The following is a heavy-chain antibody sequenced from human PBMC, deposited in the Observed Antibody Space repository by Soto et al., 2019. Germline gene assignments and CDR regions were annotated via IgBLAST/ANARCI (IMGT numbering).Heavy chain of an antibody. J-gene: IGHJ6*02. Sequence: QVQLVESGGGVVQPGRSLRLSCAASGFTFTNYGMHWVRQAPGKGLEFVAVLSYDGRNKYYGDSVKGRFTISRDNSKNTFYLQMNSLAPEDTAVYFCAKDLREIPRLGDYFGMDVWGQGTTVTVSS. CDR2: LSYDGRNK. CDR1: GFTFTNYG. V-gene: IGHV3-30*18. D-gene: IGHD3-16*01. CDR3: AKDLREIPRLGDYFGMDV.